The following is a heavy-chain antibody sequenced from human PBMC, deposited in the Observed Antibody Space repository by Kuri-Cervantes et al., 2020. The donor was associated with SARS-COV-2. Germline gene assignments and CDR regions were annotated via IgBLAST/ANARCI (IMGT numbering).Heavy chain of an antibody. D-gene: IGHD3-10*01. Sequence: SETLSLTCTVSGGSISSGDYYWSWIRQPPGKGLEWIGYIYYSGSTNYNPSLKSRVTISVDTSKNQFSLKLSSVTAADTAVYYCARDLRSGSFDYWGQGALVTVSS. J-gene: IGHJ4*02. CDR2: IYYSGST. CDR1: GGSISSGDYY. V-gene: IGHV4-61*08. CDR3: ARDLRSGSFDY.